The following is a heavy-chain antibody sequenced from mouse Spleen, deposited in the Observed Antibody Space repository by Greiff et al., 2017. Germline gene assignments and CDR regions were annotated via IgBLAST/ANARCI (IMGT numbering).Heavy chain of an antibody. D-gene: IGHD4-1*01. J-gene: IGHJ1*03. Sequence: EVKLEESGGGLVKPGGSLKLSCAASGFTFSDYGMHWVRQAPEKGLEWVAYISSGSSTIYYADTVKGRFTISRDNAKNTLFLQMTSLRSEDTAMYYCATNYWDGRYFDVWGTGTTVTVSS. CDR3: ATNYWDGRYFDV. CDR1: GFTFSDYG. V-gene: IGHV5-17*01. CDR2: ISSGSSTI.